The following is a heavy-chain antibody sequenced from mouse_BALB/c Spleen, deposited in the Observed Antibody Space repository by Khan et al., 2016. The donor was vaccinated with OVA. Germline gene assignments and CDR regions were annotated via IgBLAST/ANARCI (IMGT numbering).Heavy chain of an antibody. J-gene: IGHJ3*01. D-gene: IGHD4-1*01. V-gene: IGHV5-6*01. CDR2: LSSGGDYT. CDR3: ADHLTVSFAY. CDR1: GFTFSSYS. Sequence: EVELVESGGDLVKPGGSLKLSCAASGFTFSSYSMSWVRQTPDKRLEWVASLSSGGDYTYYPDSVKGRFTISRDNAKNTLYLQRIDLKSEDTAMYYCADHLTVSFAYWGQGTLVTVSA.